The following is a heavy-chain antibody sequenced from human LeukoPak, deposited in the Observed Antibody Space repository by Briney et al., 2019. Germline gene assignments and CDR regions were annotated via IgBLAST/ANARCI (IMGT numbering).Heavy chain of an antibody. CDR3: ARAGLPYGSGSYYDY. CDR2: ISAYNGNT. V-gene: IGHV1-18*01. D-gene: IGHD3-10*01. CDR1: GYTFTSYG. Sequence: ASVKVSYKASGYTFTSYGISWVRQAPGQGLEWMGWISAYNGNTNYAQKLQGRVTMTTDTSTSTAYMELRSLRSDDTAVYYCARAGLPYGSGSYYDYWGQGTLVTVSS. J-gene: IGHJ4*02.